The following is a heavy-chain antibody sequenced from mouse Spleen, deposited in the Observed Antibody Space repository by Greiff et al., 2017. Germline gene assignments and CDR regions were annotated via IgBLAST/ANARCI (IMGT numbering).Heavy chain of an antibody. D-gene: IGHD4-1*01. J-gene: IGHJ1*01. CDR2: IDPANGNT. CDR1: GFNIKDTY. V-gene: IGHV14-3*02. Sequence: DVQLQESGAELVKPGASVKLSCTASGFNIKDTYMHWVKQRPEQGLEWIGRIDPANGNTKYDPKFQGKATITADTSSNTAYLQLSSLTSEDTAVYYCAREGWDGGYFDVWGAGTTVTVSS. CDR3: AREGWDGGYFDV.